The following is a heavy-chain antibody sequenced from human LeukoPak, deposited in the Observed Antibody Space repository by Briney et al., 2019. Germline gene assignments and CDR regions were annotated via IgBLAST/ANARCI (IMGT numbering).Heavy chain of an antibody. CDR3: AKDYSDSSGYFRVPHVFDF. V-gene: IGHV3-30*02. J-gene: IGHJ4*02. D-gene: IGHD3-22*01. CDR2: IHYDGSNN. Sequence: GGSLRLSCAASGFTFSSYAMHWVRQAPGKGLEWVAFIHYDGSNNYYADSVKGRFTISRDNSKNTLYLQMNSLRAEDTAVYYCAKDYSDSSGYFRVPHVFDFWGQGTLVTVSS. CDR1: GFTFSSYA.